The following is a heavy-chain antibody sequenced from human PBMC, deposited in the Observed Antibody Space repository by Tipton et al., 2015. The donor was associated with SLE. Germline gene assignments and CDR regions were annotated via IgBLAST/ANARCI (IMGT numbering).Heavy chain of an antibody. V-gene: IGHV3-7*04. J-gene: IGHJ6*02. D-gene: IGHD7-27*01. Sequence: GSLRLSCAASGFTFSNSWMNWVRLAPGKGLEWVANIKEDGSEKHYVDSVKDRLTISRDNAKNSLYLEMKSLRAEDTAVYYCARGWGGYYYYGLDVWGQGTTVTVSS. CDR3: ARGWGGYYYYGLDV. CDR1: GFTFSNSW. CDR2: IKEDGSEK.